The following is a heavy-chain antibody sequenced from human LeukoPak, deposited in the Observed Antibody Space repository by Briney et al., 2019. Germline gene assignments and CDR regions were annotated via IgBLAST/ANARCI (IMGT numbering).Heavy chain of an antibody. J-gene: IGHJ3*02. V-gene: IGHV1-18*04. CDR1: GYTFTSYG. Sequence: ASVKVSCKASGYTFTSYGISWVRQAPGQGLEWMGWISAYNGNTNYAQKLQGRVTMTTDTSTSTAYMELRSLRSDDTAVYYCARVGLADYGDYRGAFDIWGQGTMVTVSS. CDR3: ARVGLADYGDYRGAFDI. CDR2: ISAYNGNT. D-gene: IGHD4-17*01.